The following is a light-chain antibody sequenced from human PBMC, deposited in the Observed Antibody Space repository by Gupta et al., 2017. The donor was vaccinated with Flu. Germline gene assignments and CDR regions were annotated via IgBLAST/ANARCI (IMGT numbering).Light chain of an antibody. CDR2: AAS. J-gene: IGKJ3*01. CDR1: QSISSY. CDR3: QQSFT. V-gene: IGKV1-39*01. Sequence: DIQMTQSPSSLSASVGDRVTITCRASQSISSYLNWYQQKPGKAPKLRSYAASSLQSGVPSRFSGSGSGTDFTRPRSSLQPEDCETYDCQQSFTFGQGTKVDIK.